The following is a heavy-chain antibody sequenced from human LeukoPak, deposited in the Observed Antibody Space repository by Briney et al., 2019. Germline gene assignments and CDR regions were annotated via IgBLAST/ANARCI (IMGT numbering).Heavy chain of an antibody. CDR3: ARAPGYSSSDLDY. V-gene: IGHV4-59*08. CDR1: GGSISSYY. D-gene: IGHD6-13*01. J-gene: IGHJ4*02. CDR2: IYYSGST. Sequence: SETLSLTCTVSGGSISSYYWSWIRQPPGKGLEWIGYIYYSGSTNYNPSLKSRVTISVDTSKDQFSLKLSSVTAADTAVYYCARAPGYSSSDLDYWGQGTLVTVSS.